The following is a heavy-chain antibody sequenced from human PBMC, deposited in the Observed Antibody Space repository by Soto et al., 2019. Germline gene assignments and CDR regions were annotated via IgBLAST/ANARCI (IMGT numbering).Heavy chain of an antibody. CDR1: GYSFTNYW. J-gene: IGHJ5*01. V-gene: IGHV5-51*01. CDR3: AGFEGAALSHNWSDF. CDR2: IYPEDSET. D-gene: IGHD3-16*01. Sequence: GESLKISCKGSGYSFTNYWIGWVRQMPGKDLEWIGIIYPEDSETRYSPSFQGLVTISADKSISTAYLQWSSLKASDTAIFYCAGFEGAALSHNWSDFWAQETLLAVSS.